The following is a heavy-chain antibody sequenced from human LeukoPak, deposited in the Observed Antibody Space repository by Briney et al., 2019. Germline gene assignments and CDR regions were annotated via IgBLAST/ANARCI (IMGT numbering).Heavy chain of an antibody. CDR2: ISWNSSNI. Sequence: GGSLRLSCAASGFTFDDYAMHWGRQAPGKGLEWVSGISWNSSNIDYADSVKGRFTISRDNAKNSLFLQMNSLRAEDTAVYYCGKDPSVPSREIYFDYWGQGTLVTVSS. D-gene: IGHD5-24*01. V-gene: IGHV3-9*01. CDR3: GKDPSVPSREIYFDY. J-gene: IGHJ4*02. CDR1: GFTFDDYA.